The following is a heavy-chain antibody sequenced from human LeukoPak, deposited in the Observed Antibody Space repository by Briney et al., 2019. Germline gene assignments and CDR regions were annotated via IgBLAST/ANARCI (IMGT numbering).Heavy chain of an antibody. J-gene: IGHJ4*02. Sequence: GGSLRLSCVASGFTFSSYAMSWVRQAPGKGLEWASGISASGGSTYFADSVKGRFTISRDNSKNTLYLQMNSLRAEDTAVYYCAKDEKWGSTSCSGGFDYWGQGTLVTVSS. V-gene: IGHV3-23*01. CDR1: GFTFSSYA. D-gene: IGHD2-2*01. CDR2: ISASGGST. CDR3: AKDEKWGSTSCSGGFDY.